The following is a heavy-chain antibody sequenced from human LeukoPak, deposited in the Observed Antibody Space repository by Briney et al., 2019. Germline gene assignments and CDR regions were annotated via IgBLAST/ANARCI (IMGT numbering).Heavy chain of an antibody. V-gene: IGHV3-30*18. CDR2: ISYDGSNK. CDR3: AKGGGATVTCFVY. Sequence: GGSLRLSCAASGFTFSSYGMHWVRQAPGKGLEWVAVISYDGSNKYYADSVKGRFTISRDNSKNTLYLQMNSLRAEDTAVYYCAKGGGATVTCFVYWGQGTLVTVSS. CDR1: GFTFSSYG. J-gene: IGHJ4*02. D-gene: IGHD4-17*01.